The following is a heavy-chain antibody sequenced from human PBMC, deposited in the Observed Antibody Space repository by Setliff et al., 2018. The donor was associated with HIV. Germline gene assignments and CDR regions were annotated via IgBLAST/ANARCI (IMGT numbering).Heavy chain of an antibody. CDR1: DGSISRYY. J-gene: IGHJ4*01. Sequence: SETLSLTCTVSDGSISRYYWTWIRQPPGKALEWIGYIYYSGSTNYNPSLKXXXTLSVDTSMNQFSLKLRSVTAADTAVYYCASLHRIADFDYWGQGTPXTVSS. CDR2: IYYSGST. CDR3: ASLHRIADFDY. V-gene: IGHV4-59*01. D-gene: IGHD6-13*01.